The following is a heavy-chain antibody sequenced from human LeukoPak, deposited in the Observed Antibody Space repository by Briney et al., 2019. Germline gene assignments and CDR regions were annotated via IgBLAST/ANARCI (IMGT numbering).Heavy chain of an antibody. Sequence: GGSLRLSCAASGFTFSSYEMNWVRQAPGKGLEWVSGINWNGGSTGYADSVMGRFTISRDNSKNTLYVQMNSLRPEDTAVYYCAKNFYGSGSYLEGRFDYWGQGTLVTVSS. CDR2: INWNGGST. J-gene: IGHJ4*02. CDR1: GFTFSSYE. D-gene: IGHD3-10*01. CDR3: AKNFYGSGSYLEGRFDY. V-gene: IGHV3-20*04.